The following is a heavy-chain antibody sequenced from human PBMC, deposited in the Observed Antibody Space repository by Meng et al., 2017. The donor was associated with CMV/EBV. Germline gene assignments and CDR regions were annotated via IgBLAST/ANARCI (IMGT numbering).Heavy chain of an antibody. CDR2: INPNSGGT. D-gene: IGHD1-7*01. CDR3: ARVLRQTSDFDD. V-gene: IGHV1-2*02. J-gene: IGHJ4*02. CDR1: GYSFSGYY. Sequence: CKASGYSFSGYYRHWVRQAPGQGLEWMGWINPNSGGTNFAQKFQGRVTMTRDTSISTAYMELSRLRSDDTAVYYCARVLRQTSDFDDWGQGTLVTVSS.